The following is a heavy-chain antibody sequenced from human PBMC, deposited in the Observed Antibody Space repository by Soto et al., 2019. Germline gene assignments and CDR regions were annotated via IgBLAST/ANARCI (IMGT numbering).Heavy chain of an antibody. J-gene: IGHJ6*02. V-gene: IGHV1-3*01. Sequence: GASVKVSCKASGYTFTSYAMHWVRQAPGQRLEWMGWINAGNGNTKYSQKFQGRVTITRDTSASTAYMELSSLRSEDTAVYYCARDSLDYYDSSGYYVPRAAPYYYYGMDVWGQGTTVTVSS. CDR1: GYTFTSYA. D-gene: IGHD3-22*01. CDR3: ARDSLDYYDSSGYYVPRAAPYYYYGMDV. CDR2: INAGNGNT.